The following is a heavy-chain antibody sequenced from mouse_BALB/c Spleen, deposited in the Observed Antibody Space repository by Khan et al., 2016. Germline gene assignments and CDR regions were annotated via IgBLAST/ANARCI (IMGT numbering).Heavy chain of an antibody. V-gene: IGHV1-4*01. Sequence: QVQLQQSGAELARPGASVTMSCKASGYTFTSYTMHWVKQGPGQGLEWIGYVIPSNAYTNYNQKFKDKSTLTADKSSSTAYLQLSSLTSEDYAVYYGAREGWLRGYFDYWGQGTTLTVSS. CDR2: VIPSNAYT. CDR3: AREGWLRGYFDY. J-gene: IGHJ2*01. CDR1: GYTFTSYT. D-gene: IGHD2-2*01.